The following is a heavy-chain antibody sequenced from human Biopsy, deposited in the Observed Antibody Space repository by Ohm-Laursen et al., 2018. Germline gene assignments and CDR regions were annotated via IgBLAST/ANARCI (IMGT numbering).Heavy chain of an antibody. CDR1: GFTFSNSG. V-gene: IGHV3-30*18. D-gene: IGHD2/OR15-2a*01. J-gene: IGHJ6*02. Sequence: SSLRLSCSASGFTFSNSGMHWVRQAPGKGLEWVAAISYDGSKTDYGDSVKGRLNISRDNSKNTLDLQMSSLRVEDTAVYFCAKDKGTFNFCYYGMDVWGQGTTVTVSS. CDR2: ISYDGSKT. CDR3: AKDKGTFNFCYYGMDV.